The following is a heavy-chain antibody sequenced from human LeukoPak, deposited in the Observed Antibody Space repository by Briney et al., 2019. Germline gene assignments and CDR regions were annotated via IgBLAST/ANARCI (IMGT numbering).Heavy chain of an antibody. Sequence: PSQTLSLTCAVSGGSISSGGYSWSWIRQAPGKGLEWIGYVYYSGSAYYNPSLESRVTISVDTSKNQFSLKLTSVSAADTAVYYCTRGEFAWLHDYWGQGTLVTVSS. CDR1: GGSISSGGYS. CDR2: VYYSGSA. CDR3: TRGEFAWLHDY. J-gene: IGHJ4*02. V-gene: IGHV4-30-4*07. D-gene: IGHD3-9*01.